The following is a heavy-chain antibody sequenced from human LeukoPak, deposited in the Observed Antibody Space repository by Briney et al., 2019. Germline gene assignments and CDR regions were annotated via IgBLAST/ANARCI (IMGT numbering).Heavy chain of an antibody. D-gene: IGHD2-2*01. CDR2: INHSGST. CDR3: ARGLPPVVRMYYFDY. CDR1: GGSFSGYY. J-gene: IGHJ4*02. Sequence: SETLSLTCAVYGGSFSGYYWSWIRQPPGKGLEWIGEINHSGSTNYNPSLKSRVTLSVDTSKNQFSLKLSSVTAADTAVYYCARGLPPVVRMYYFDYWGQGTLVTVSS. V-gene: IGHV4-34*01.